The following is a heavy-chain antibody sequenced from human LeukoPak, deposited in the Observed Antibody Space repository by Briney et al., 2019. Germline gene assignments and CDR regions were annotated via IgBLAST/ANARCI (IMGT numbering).Heavy chain of an antibody. CDR3: AREKTNYYGSGSHDY. Sequence: GASVKVSCKASGYTFTSYDINWVRQAPGQGLEWMGRINPNSGGTNYAQKFQGRVTMTRDTSISTAYMELSRLRSDDTAVYYCAREKTNYYGSGSHDYWGQGTLVTVSS. D-gene: IGHD3-10*01. CDR2: INPNSGGT. J-gene: IGHJ4*02. V-gene: IGHV1-2*06. CDR1: GYTFTSYD.